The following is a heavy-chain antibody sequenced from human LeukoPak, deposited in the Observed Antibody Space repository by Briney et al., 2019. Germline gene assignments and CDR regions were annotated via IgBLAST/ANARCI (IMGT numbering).Heavy chain of an antibody. D-gene: IGHD5-18*01. CDR3: VRDSDTFGFDH. V-gene: IGHV3-53*01. Sequence: GGSLRLSCVTSGFSVSSNFMSWVRQAPGKGLEWVSIIYSIGSTYYTDSVKGRFTISRDNSMSTVYLQMDSLRAEDTAVYYCVRDSDTFGFDHWGQGTLVTVSS. J-gene: IGHJ4*02. CDR1: GFSVSSNF. CDR2: IYSIGST.